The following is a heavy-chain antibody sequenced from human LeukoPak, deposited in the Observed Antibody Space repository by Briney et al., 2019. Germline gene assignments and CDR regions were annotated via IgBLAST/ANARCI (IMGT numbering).Heavy chain of an antibody. CDR2: INWNGDSR. CDR1: GFKFDDYG. J-gene: IGHJ4*02. V-gene: IGHV3-20*04. Sequence: PGGSLRLSCTASGFKFDDYGMTWVRQAPGKGLEWVSDINWNGDSRGYAHSVRGRFTIYRDNSKNSLYLQMNSLRAEDTAVYYCAGRPWIQLWLGDYWGQGTLVTVSS. D-gene: IGHD5-18*01. CDR3: AGRPWIQLWLGDY.